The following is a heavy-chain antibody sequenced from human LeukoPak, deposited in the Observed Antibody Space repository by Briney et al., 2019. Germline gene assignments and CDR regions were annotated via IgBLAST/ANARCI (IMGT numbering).Heavy chain of an antibody. J-gene: IGHJ4*02. V-gene: IGHV1-18*01. CDR2: ISAYNGNT. Sequence: ASVKVSCKASGYTFTSYGISWVRQAPGQGVEWMGWISAYNGNTKYAQKLQGRVTMTTDTSTSTAYMELRSLRSDDTAVYYCARCITFGGVIAPGADYWGQGTLVTVSS. D-gene: IGHD3-16*02. CDR1: GYTFTSYG. CDR3: ARCITFGGVIAPGADY.